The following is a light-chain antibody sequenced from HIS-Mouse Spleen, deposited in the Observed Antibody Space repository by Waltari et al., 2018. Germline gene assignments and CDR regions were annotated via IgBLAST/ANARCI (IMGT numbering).Light chain of an antibody. V-gene: IGKV1-33*01. Sequence: DIQMTQSPSSLSASVGDRVTITCQASQDISNYLNWYQQKPGKAPKLLIYDASNLETGVPSRVSGSGSGTDFTFTISSLQPEDIATYYCQQYDNPMYTFGQGTKLEIK. J-gene: IGKJ2*01. CDR2: DAS. CDR1: QDISNY. CDR3: QQYDNPMYT.